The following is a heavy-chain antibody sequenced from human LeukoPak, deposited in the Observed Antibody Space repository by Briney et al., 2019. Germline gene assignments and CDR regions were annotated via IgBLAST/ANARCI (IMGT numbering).Heavy chain of an antibody. CDR3: AKGRDQY. CDR1: GGSFSGYY. V-gene: IGHV4-34*01. CDR2: INHSGST. Sequence: SETLSLTCAVYGGSFSGYYWTWIRQPPGRGLEWIGEINHSGSTNYNPSLKSRVTISVDTSKSQFSLKLNSVTAADTAMYYCAKGRDQYWGQGTLATLSS. J-gene: IGHJ4*02.